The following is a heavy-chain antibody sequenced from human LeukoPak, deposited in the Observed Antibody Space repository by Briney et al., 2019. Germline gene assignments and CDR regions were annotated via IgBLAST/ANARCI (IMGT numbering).Heavy chain of an antibody. V-gene: IGHV4-34*01. CDR3: ARGRGIAADLFDY. Sequence: ETLSLTCAVYGGSFSCYYWSWIRQPPGKGLEWIGEINHSGSTNYNPSLKSRVTISVDTSKNQFSLKLSSVTAADTAVYYCARGRGIAADLFDYWGQGTLVTVSS. CDR2: INHSGST. CDR1: GGSFSCYY. D-gene: IGHD6-13*01. J-gene: IGHJ4*02.